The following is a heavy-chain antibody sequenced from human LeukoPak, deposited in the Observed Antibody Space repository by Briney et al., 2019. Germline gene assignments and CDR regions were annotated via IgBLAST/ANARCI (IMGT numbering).Heavy chain of an antibody. CDR1: GYTFTSYG. D-gene: IGHD6-19*01. CDR3: ARDLPSRMAVAGHDAFDI. J-gene: IGHJ3*02. Sequence: ASVKVSCKASGYTFTSYGISWVRQAPGQGLEWMGWISAYKGNTNYAQKLQGRVTMTTDTSTSTAYMELRSLRSDDTAVYYCARDLPSRMAVAGHDAFDIWGQGTMVTVSS. V-gene: IGHV1-18*01. CDR2: ISAYKGNT.